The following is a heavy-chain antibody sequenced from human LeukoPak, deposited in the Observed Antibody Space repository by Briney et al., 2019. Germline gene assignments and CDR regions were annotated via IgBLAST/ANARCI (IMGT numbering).Heavy chain of an antibody. CDR1: GGSLSSGDYY. CDR3: ARDRGYGGWGDWFDP. CDR2: IYYSGST. Sequence: PSETLSLTCTVSGGSLSSGDYYWSWIRQPPGKGLEWIGYIYYSGSTYYDPSLKSRVTISVDTSKNQFSLKLSSVTAADTAVYYCARDRGYGGWGDWFDPWGQGTLVTVSS. J-gene: IGHJ5*02. V-gene: IGHV4-30-4*01. D-gene: IGHD4-23*01.